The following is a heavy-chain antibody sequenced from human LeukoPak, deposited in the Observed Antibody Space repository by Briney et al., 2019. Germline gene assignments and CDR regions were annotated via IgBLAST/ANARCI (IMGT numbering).Heavy chain of an antibody. Sequence: GSLRLSCAASGFTFSNYWISWVRQAAGKGLEWVANIQEDGSGKYYVDSVRGRFTISRDNAKNSLYLQMSSLRAEDTAVYYCVRDLGGRSGHWGQGTLVTVSS. CDR2: IQEDGSGK. D-gene: IGHD1-26*01. J-gene: IGHJ4*02. CDR1: GFTFSNYW. CDR3: VRDLGGRSGH. V-gene: IGHV3-7*01.